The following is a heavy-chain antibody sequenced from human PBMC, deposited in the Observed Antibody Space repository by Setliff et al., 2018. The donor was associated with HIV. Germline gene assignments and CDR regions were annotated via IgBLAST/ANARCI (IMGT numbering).Heavy chain of an antibody. CDR1: GGTLNINA. J-gene: IGHJ6*03. CDR3: SKVSEHRTSSGSFYYYMDV. V-gene: IGHV1-69*13. D-gene: IGHD6-6*01. CDR2: IIPLFGTA. Sequence: SVKVSCKAPGGTLNINAVTWVRQAPGQGLEWVGAIIPLFGTANYAQKFQGRVTITADDSTSTVYMEVRSLRSADTAVYYCSKVSEHRTSSGSFYYYMDVWGEGTTVTVSS.